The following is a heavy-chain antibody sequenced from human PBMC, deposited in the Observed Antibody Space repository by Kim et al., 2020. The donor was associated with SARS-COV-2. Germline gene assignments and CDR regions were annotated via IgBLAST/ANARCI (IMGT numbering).Heavy chain of an antibody. J-gene: IGHJ4*02. CDR2: INHSGST. Sequence: SETLSLTCAVYGGSFSGYYWSWIRQPPGKGLEWIGEINHSGSTNYNPSLKSRVTISVDTSKNQFSLKLSSVTAADTAVYYCARGGVGATFADWGQGTLVT. D-gene: IGHD1-26*01. V-gene: IGHV4-34*01. CDR3: ARGGVGATFAD. CDR1: GGSFSGYY.